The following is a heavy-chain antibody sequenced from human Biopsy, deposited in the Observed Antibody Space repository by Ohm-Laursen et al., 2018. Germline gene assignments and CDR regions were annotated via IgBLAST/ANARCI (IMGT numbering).Heavy chain of an antibody. CDR2: IFYDGSNT. D-gene: IGHD5-18*01. CDR1: GFTFNNYG. V-gene: IGHV3-30*18. Sequence: SLRLSCAVSGFTFNNYGMQWVRQAPGKGLEWVAFIFYDGSNTYYADSVKGRFAISRDNSRDTLYLQMSSLRAEDTAVYYCAKDRYNYTPIGGFSMDVWGQGTTVTVSS. CDR3: AKDRYNYTPIGGFSMDV. J-gene: IGHJ6*02.